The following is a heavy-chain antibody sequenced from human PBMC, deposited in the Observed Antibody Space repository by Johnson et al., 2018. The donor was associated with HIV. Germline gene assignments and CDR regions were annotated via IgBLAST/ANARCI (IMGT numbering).Heavy chain of an antibody. CDR1: GFTFSNYG. CDR2: IWYDGSNK. Sequence: QVQLVESGGGVVQPGRSLRLSCAASGFTFSNYGMHWVRQTPGKGLEWVAVIWYDGSNKYYADSVKGRFTISRDNSKNTLHVQMNSLRADDTAVYYCARDLKGWGLPEDAFDIWGQGTVVTVSS. J-gene: IGHJ3*02. V-gene: IGHV3-33*01. CDR3: ARDLKGWGLPEDAFDI. D-gene: IGHD2-21*01.